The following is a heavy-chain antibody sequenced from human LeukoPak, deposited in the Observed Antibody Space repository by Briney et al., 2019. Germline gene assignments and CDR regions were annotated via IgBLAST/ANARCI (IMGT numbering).Heavy chain of an antibody. D-gene: IGHD6-13*01. CDR2: ISAYNGNT. Sequence: GASVKVSCKASGYTFTSYGISWVRQAPGQGLEWMGWISAYNGNTNYAQKLQGRVTMTTDTCTSTAYMELRSLRSDDTAVYYCARDYRVAAADQNWFDPWGQGTLVTVSS. CDR3: ARDYRVAAADQNWFDP. CDR1: GYTFTSYG. J-gene: IGHJ5*02. V-gene: IGHV1-18*01.